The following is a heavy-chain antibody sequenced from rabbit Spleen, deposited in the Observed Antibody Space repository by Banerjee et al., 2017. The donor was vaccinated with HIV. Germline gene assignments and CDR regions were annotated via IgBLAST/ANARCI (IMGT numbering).Heavy chain of an antibody. V-gene: IGHV1S40*01. Sequence: LVESGGDLVKPGASLTLTCTASGVSFSSSYYMCWVRQAPGKGLEWIGYIDPVFGITYYANWVNGRFSISRENAQNTVFLQMTSLTAADTATYFCARDGAGGSYFALWGQGTLVPS. CDR1: GVSFSSSYY. CDR3: ARDGAGGSYFAL. J-gene: IGHJ3*01. D-gene: IGHD8-1*01. CDR2: IDPVFGIT.